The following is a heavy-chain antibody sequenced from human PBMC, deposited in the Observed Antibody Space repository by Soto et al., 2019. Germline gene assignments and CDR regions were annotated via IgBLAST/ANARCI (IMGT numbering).Heavy chain of an antibody. CDR2: IIPIFGTA. J-gene: IGHJ3*02. CDR1: GGTFSSYA. CDR3: ATGGEGYCSSTSCDAFDI. Sequence: SVKVSCKASGGTFSSYAISWVRQAPGQGPEWMGGIIPIFGTANYAQKFQGRVTITADESTSTAYMELSSLRSEDTAVYYCATGGEGYCSSTSCDAFDIWGQGTMVTVSS. D-gene: IGHD2-2*01. V-gene: IGHV1-69*13.